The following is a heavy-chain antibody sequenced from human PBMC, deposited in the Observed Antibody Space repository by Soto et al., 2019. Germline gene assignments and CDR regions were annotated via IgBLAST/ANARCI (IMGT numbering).Heavy chain of an antibody. V-gene: IGHV5-51*01. CDR2: IYPGDSDT. D-gene: IGHD2-15*01. Sequence: GESLNISCKXSGYSFTSYWIGWVRQMPGKGLEWMGIIYPGDSDTRYSPSFQGQVTISADKSISTAYLQWSSLKASDTAMYYCARLRYCSGGSCFYYYYGMDVWGQGTTVTVSS. CDR1: GYSFTSYW. CDR3: ARLRYCSGGSCFYYYYGMDV. J-gene: IGHJ6*02.